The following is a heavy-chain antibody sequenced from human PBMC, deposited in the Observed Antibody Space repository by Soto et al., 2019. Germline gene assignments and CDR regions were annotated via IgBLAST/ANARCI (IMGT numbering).Heavy chain of an antibody. D-gene: IGHD6-13*01. CDR2: IIPIFGTA. J-gene: IGHJ5*02. V-gene: IGHV1-69*13. Sequence: GASVKVSCKASGGTFSSYAISWVRQAPGQGLEWMGGIIPIFGTANYAQKFQGRVTITADESTSTAYMELSSLRSDDTAVYYCARDTEYSSSWHNWFDPWGQGTLVTVSS. CDR1: GGTFSSYA. CDR3: ARDTEYSSSWHNWFDP.